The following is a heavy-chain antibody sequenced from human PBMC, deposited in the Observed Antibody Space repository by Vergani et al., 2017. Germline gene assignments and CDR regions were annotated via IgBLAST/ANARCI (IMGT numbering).Heavy chain of an antibody. J-gene: IGHJ6*03. D-gene: IGHD2-2*01. V-gene: IGHV3-30*18. Sequence: VQLLESGGNLVQPGGSLRLSCAASGFTFSSYGMHWVRQAPGKGLEWVAVISYDGSNKYYADSVKGRFTISRDNSKNTLYLQMNSLRAEDTAVYYCAKEVDCSSTSCSPYMDVWGKGTTVTVSS. CDR3: AKEVDCSSTSCSPYMDV. CDR2: ISYDGSNK. CDR1: GFTFSSYG.